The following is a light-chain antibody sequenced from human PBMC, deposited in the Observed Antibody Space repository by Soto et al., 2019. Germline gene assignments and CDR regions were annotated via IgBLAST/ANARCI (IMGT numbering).Light chain of an antibody. J-gene: IGKJ1*01. V-gene: IGKV1-5*03. CDR1: QSIKNW. Sequence: DIQMTQSPSTLSASVGDRVTITCRASQSIKNWLAWYQQKPGEAPKLLIYKASTLESGVPSRFSGSGSGTEFTLTISCLQPDDVATYHCQQYNNWPPGRTFGQGTKVDIK. CDR3: QQYNNWPPGRT. CDR2: KAS.